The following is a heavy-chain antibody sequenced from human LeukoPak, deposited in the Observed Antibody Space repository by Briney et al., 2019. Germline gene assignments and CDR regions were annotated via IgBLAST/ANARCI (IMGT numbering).Heavy chain of an antibody. J-gene: IGHJ4*02. CDR2: IKSKSDGGAT. CDR3: VTEHQWLG. CDR1: GFTFNNYA. Sequence: PGGSLRLSCAASGFTFNNYAMTWVRQAPGKGLEWVGRIKSKSDGGATDYAAPVKGRFTISRDDSKNTLSLQMNSLETEDTAVYYCVTEHQWLGWGQGTLVTVPS. V-gene: IGHV3-15*01. D-gene: IGHD6-19*01.